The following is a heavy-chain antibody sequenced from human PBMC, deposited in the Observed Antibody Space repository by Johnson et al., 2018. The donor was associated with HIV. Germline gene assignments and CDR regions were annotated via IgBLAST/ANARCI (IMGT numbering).Heavy chain of an antibody. V-gene: IGHV3-66*02. CDR3: ATFGYTSGWIVTDDAFDV. J-gene: IGHJ3*01. CDR1: GITVSSNY. CDR2: IFSVGNT. Sequence: MLLVESGGGLVQPGGSLRLSCAASGITVSSNYMNWVRQAPGKGLEWVSLIFSVGNTYYADSVKGRFTISRDNSNNMVYLQMDSLRAEDTAVYYCATFGYTSGWIVTDDAFDVWGHGTLVTVSS. D-gene: IGHD6-19*01.